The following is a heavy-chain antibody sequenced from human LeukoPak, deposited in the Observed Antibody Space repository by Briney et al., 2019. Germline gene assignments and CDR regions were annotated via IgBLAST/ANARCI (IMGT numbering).Heavy chain of an antibody. CDR2: IYSSGST. J-gene: IGHJ4*02. D-gene: IGHD3-3*01. CDR1: GGSISGSSYY. V-gene: IGHV4-39*07. Sequence: SETLSLTCTVSGGSISGSSYYWGWIRQPPGKGLEWIGTIYSSGSTYYKPSLKSRVIISVDTSKNQFSLKLSSMTAADTAVYYCARTRYDFWSGYYPYYFDYWGQGTLVTVSS. CDR3: ARTRYDFWSGYYPYYFDY.